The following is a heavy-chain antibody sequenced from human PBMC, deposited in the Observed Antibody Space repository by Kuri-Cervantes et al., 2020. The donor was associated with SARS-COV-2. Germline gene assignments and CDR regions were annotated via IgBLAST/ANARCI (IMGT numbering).Heavy chain of an antibody. CDR3: ARDSEVVVAPSAFDI. CDR2: ISSTSSTI. CDR1: GFTFSSYS. V-gene: IGHV3-48*01. D-gene: IGHD2-15*01. Sequence: GESLKISCAASGFTFSSYSMNWVRQAPGKGLQWVSYISSTSSTIYYADSVKGRFTISRDNAKNSLHLQMNSLRAEDTAVYYCARDSEVVVAPSAFDIWGQGTMVT. J-gene: IGHJ3*02.